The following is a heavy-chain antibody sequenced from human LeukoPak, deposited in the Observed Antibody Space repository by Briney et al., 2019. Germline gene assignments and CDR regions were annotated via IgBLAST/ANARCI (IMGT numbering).Heavy chain of an antibody. CDR1: GGSISSYY. CDR3: ARHLRGVIPHFDY. J-gene: IGHJ4*02. V-gene: IGHV4-59*08. CDR2: MYYSGST. D-gene: IGHD3-10*01. Sequence: SETLSLTCTVSGGSISSYYWSWIRQPPGKGLEWIGYMYYSGSTKYNPSLKSRVTISVDTSKNQFSLRPSSVTAADTAVYYCARHLRGVIPHFDYWGQGNLVTVSS.